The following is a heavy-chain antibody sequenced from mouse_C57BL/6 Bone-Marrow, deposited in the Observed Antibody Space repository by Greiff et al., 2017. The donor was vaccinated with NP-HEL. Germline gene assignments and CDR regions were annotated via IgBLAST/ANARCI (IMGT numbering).Heavy chain of an antibody. J-gene: IGHJ3*01. V-gene: IGHV1-64*01. D-gene: IGHD2-1*01. CDR2: IHPNSGST. Sequence: QVQLQQPGAELVKPGASVKLSCKASGYTFTSYWMHWVKQRPGQGLEWIGMIHPNSGSTNYNEKFKSKATLTVDKSSSTAYMQLSSLTSEDSAVYDCAREELLGFAYWGQGTLVTVSA. CDR3: AREELLGFAY. CDR1: GYTFTSYW.